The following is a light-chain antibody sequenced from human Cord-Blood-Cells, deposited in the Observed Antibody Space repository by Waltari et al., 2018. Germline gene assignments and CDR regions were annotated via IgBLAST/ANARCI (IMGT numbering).Light chain of an antibody. CDR1: QSVLYSSNNKNY. CDR3: QQYYSTPVT. CDR2: WAS. J-gene: IGKJ3*01. V-gene: IGKV4-1*01. Sequence: DIVMTQSPDSLAVSLGARAPINCKSSQSVLYSSNNKNYLAWYQQKPGQPPKLLIYWASTRESGVPDRFSGSGSGTDFTLTISSLQAEDVAVYYCQQYYSTPVTFGPGTKVDIK.